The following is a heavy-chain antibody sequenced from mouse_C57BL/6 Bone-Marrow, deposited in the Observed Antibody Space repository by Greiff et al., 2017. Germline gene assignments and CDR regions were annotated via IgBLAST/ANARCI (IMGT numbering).Heavy chain of an antibody. J-gene: IGHJ3*01. Sequence: ESGPGLVKPSQSLSLTCSVTGYSITSGYYWNWIRQFPGNKLEWMGYISYDGSNNYNPSLKNRISITRDTSKNQFFLKLNSVTTEDTATYYCARDLGEAYWGQGTLVTVSA. V-gene: IGHV3-6*01. D-gene: IGHD4-1*01. CDR3: ARDLGEAY. CDR1: GYSITSGYY. CDR2: ISYDGSN.